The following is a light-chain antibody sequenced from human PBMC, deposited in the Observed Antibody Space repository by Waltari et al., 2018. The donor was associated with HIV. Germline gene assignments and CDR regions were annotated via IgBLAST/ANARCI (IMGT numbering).Light chain of an antibody. Sequence: QSSLTQPPHASWPPTQSVTISCTGTHRDVGGYKSVPLYPHPPVKTPKLIIYEVTKRPSGVPDRFSGSKSGNTASLTVSGLQAEDEAIYHCNSYAGNKDLGVFGGGTKLTVL. CDR1: HRDVGGYKS. CDR3: NSYAGNKDLGV. CDR2: EVT. J-gene: IGLJ3*02. V-gene: IGLV2-8*01.